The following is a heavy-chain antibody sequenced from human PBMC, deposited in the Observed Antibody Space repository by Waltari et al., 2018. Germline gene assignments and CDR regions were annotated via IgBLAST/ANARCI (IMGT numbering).Heavy chain of an antibody. CDR3: AKVNSSSWYYIYYYYYGMDV. Sequence: EVQLVESGGGLVQPGGSLRLSCAASGFTFSSYAMRWVRQAPGTGLEWVSAISGSGGSTYYADSVKGRFTISRDNSKNTLYLQMNSLRAEDTAVYYCAKVNSSSWYYIYYYYYGMDVWGQGTTVTVSS. V-gene: IGHV3-23*04. J-gene: IGHJ6*02. D-gene: IGHD6-13*01. CDR2: ISGSGGST. CDR1: GFTFSSYA.